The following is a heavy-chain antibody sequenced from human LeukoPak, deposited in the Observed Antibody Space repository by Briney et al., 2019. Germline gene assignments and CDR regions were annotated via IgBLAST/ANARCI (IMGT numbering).Heavy chain of an antibody. CDR2: IYAGDSDT. V-gene: IGHV5-51*01. J-gene: IGHJ4*02. CDR1: GYSFTSYW. D-gene: IGHD2-2*01. CDR3: ASAKGYCSSTSCPGDFDY. Sequence: RESLKISCKGSGYSFTSYWIGWVRQMPGKGLEWMGIIYAGDSDTRYSPSFQGQVTISADKSISTAYLQWSSLKASDTAMYYCASAKGYCSSTSCPGDFDYWGQGTLVTVSS.